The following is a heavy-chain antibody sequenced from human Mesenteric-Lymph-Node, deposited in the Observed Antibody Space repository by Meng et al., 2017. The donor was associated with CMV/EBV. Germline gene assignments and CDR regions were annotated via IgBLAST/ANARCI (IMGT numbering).Heavy chain of an antibody. Sequence: GSISNNNWWSWVRQPPGKGLEWLGEIYHSGNTNYNHNPSLKSRVTISVDKSKNQFSLSLNSMAAADTAVYYCARRWTNYGEGGYFDLWGRGTLVTVSS. CDR3: ARRWTNYGEGGYFDL. CDR2: IYHSGNT. V-gene: IGHV4-4*02. J-gene: IGHJ2*01. D-gene: IGHD4/OR15-4a*01. CDR1: GSISNNNW.